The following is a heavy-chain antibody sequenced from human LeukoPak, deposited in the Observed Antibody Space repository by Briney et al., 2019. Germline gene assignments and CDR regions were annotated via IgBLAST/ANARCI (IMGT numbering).Heavy chain of an antibody. CDR1: GSTFSSYA. J-gene: IGHJ4*02. V-gene: IGHV3-7*01. D-gene: IGHD3/OR15-3a*01. CDR3: ARDPARTIFGLGFPNFDY. Sequence: PGGSLRLSCAASGSTFSSYAMSWVRQAPGKGLEWVANVKQDGSEKYYVDSVKGRFTISRDNTKKSLYLQMNSLRAEDTAVYYCARDPARTIFGLGFPNFDYWGQGTLVTVSS. CDR2: VKQDGSEK.